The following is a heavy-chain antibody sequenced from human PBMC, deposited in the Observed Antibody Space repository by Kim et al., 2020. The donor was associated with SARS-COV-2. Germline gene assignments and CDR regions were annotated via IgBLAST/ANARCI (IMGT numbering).Heavy chain of an antibody. V-gene: IGHV1-3*01. Sequence: ASVKVSCKASGYTFTSYAMHWVRQAPGQRLEWMGWINAGNGNTKYSQKFQGRVTITRDTSASTAYMELSSLRSEDTAVYYCARVLEYYYGSGGVGEFDYWGQGTLVTVSS. D-gene: IGHD3-10*01. CDR1: GYTFTSYA. CDR3: ARVLEYYYGSGGVGEFDY. CDR2: INAGNGNT. J-gene: IGHJ4*02.